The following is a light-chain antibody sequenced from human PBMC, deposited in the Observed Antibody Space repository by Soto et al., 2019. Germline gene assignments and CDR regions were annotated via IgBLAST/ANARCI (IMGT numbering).Light chain of an antibody. J-gene: IGKJ2*01. CDR2: LGS. CDR3: MQALQTPYT. V-gene: IGKV2-28*01. Sequence: DIVMTQSPVSLPVTPGEPASISCRSSQSLLQSNGYNYLDWYLQKPGQSPQLLIYLGSNRASGVPDRFSGSGSGTDFTLKISRVEAEDVGVYYCMQALQTPYTFGQGTKLEIK. CDR1: QSLLQSNGYNY.